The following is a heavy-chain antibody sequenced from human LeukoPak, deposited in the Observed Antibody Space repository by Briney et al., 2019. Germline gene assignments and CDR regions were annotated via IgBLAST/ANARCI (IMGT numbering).Heavy chain of an antibody. D-gene: IGHD2-8*02. V-gene: IGHV3-48*01. J-gene: IGHJ4*02. CDR3: ARAGGAYQVFDY. Sequence: GGSLRLSCVASGFTFNSYSMNWVRQAPGKGLEWLSYITSSSGTIYYADSVKGRFTISRDNAKNSLYLQMNSLRAEDTAVYYCARAGGAYQVFDYWGQGTLVTVSS. CDR1: GFTFNSYS. CDR2: ITSSSGTI.